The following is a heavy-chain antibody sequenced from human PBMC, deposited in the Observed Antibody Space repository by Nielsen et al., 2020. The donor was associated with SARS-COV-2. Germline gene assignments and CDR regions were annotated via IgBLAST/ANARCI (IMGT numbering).Heavy chain of an antibody. CDR1: GFTFDDYA. Sequence: SLKISCAASGFTFDDYAMHWVRQTPGKGLEWVSGISWNSGSIGYADSVKGRFTISRDNAKNSLYLQMNSLRAEDTAVYYCARENYDFWSGYYPRYYYYMDVWGKGTTVTVSS. J-gene: IGHJ6*03. CDR3: ARENYDFWSGYYPRYYYYMDV. CDR2: ISWNSGSI. V-gene: IGHV3-9*01. D-gene: IGHD3-3*01.